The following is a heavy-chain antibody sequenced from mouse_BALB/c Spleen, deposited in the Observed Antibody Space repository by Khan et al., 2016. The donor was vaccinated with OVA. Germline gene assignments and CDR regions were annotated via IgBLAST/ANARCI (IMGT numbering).Heavy chain of an antibody. Sequence: QVQLKQSGPGLVAPSQSLSITCTVSGFSLSSNGVSWVRQPPGKGLEWLGVIWGDGSTNYHSTLKSRLIISKDNSNSQVFLKLNSLQTDDTATYYCAKFTPDYYSMDYWGQGTSVTVSS. CDR3: AKFTPDYYSMDY. V-gene: IGHV2-3*01. CDR2: IWGDGST. CDR1: GFSLSSNG. D-gene: IGHD1-1*01. J-gene: IGHJ4*01.